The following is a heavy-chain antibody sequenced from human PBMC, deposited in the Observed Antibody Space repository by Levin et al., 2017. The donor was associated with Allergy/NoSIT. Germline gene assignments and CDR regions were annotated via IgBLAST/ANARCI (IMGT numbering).Heavy chain of an antibody. V-gene: IGHV1-69*04. CDR2: IIPILGLA. Sequence: KISCKASGGTFSSFAISWVRQAPGQGLEWMGRIIPILGLANYAQKFQGRVTVTADKSTSTAYMELSSLRSEDTAVYYCARDDGGYCSSTRSNCGMDVWGQGTTVTVSS. J-gene: IGHJ6*02. D-gene: IGHD2-2*01. CDR3: ARDDGGYCSSTRSNCGMDV. CDR1: GGTFSSFA.